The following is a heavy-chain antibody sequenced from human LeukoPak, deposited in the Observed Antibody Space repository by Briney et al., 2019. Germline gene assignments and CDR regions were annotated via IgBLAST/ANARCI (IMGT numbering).Heavy chain of an antibody. Sequence: SGTLSLACAVSGGSISSSNWWSWVRQPPGKGLEWIGYIYYSGSTNYNPSLKSRVTISVDTSKNQFSLKLSSVTAADTAVYYCARDLNYGSGRPPYYYYMDVWGKGTTVTVSS. CDR2: IYYSGST. CDR1: GGSISSSNW. D-gene: IGHD3-10*01. CDR3: ARDLNYGSGRPPYYYYMDV. V-gene: IGHV4-4*02. J-gene: IGHJ6*03.